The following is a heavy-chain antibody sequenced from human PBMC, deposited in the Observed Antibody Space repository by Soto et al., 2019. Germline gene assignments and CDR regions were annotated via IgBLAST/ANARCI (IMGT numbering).Heavy chain of an antibody. J-gene: IGHJ4*02. V-gene: IGHV4-34*01. CDR1: GGSFSGHY. CDR2: INHSGST. D-gene: IGHD2-21*01. Sequence: QVPLQQWGAGLLKPSETLSLTCAVYGGSFSGHYWSWIRQPPGKGLEWIGEINHSGSTNSNPSLKSRVTMSIDPSKNQFSLKLSSVTAADTAVYYCARGSSLIVEVQRDAPDKYYFDSWGQGTLVTVSS. CDR3: ARGSSLIVEVQRDAPDKYYFDS.